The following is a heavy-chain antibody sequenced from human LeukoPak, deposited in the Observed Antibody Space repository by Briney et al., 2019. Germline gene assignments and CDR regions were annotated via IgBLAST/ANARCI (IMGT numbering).Heavy chain of an antibody. CDR2: ISYDGSNK. CDR1: GFTFSSYA. CDR3: ARDYYDSSGYCDY. Sequence: GGSLRLSCAASGFTFSSYAMHWVRQAPGKGLEWVAVISYDGSNKYYADSVKGRFTISRDNSKNTLYLQMNSLRAEDTAVYYCARDYYDSSGYCDYWGQGTLVTVSS. V-gene: IGHV3-30-3*01. D-gene: IGHD3-22*01. J-gene: IGHJ4*02.